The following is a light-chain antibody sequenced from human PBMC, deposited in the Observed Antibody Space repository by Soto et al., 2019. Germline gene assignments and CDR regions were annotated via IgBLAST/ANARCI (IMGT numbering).Light chain of an antibody. CDR3: QTWGTGSDIVV. J-gene: IGLJ7*01. V-gene: IGLV4-69*01. CDR1: SGHSNYA. CDR2: VNSGGSH. Sequence: QPVLTQSPSASASLGASVKLTCTLSSGHSNYAIAWHQQQPEKGPRYLMKVNSGGSHIKGDGIPDRFSGSSSGAQRYLFISRLQSEDAADYYCQTWGTGSDIVVFGGGTQLTVL.